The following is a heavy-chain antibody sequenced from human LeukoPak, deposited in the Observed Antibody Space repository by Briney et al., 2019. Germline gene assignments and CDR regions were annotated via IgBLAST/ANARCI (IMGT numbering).Heavy chain of an antibody. CDR2: IYSDNT. Sequence: GGSLRLSCTVSGFTVSSNSMSWVRQAPGKGLEWVSFIYSDNTHYSDSVKGRFTISRDNSKNTLYLQMNSLRAEDTAVYYCARDLDCSGGSCNGNYYYMDVWGKATTVTVSS. V-gene: IGHV3-66*03. CDR1: GFTVSSNS. CDR3: ARDLDCSGGSCNGNYYYMDV. D-gene: IGHD2-15*01. J-gene: IGHJ6*03.